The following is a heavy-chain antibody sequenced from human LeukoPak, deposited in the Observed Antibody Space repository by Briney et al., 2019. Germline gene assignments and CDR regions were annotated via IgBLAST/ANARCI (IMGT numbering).Heavy chain of an antibody. V-gene: IGHV3-7*01. CDR1: GFTFSSYA. CDR2: IKPDGSES. J-gene: IGHJ3*02. Sequence: GRSLRLSCVASGFTFSSYAMHWVRQAPGKGLECVAIIKPDGSESYYGDSVKGRFTISRDNAKDSLYLQMKSLRAEDTAVYYCARDLTMIVPGAFDIWGHGTTVIVSS. CDR3: ARDLTMIVPGAFDI. D-gene: IGHD3-22*01.